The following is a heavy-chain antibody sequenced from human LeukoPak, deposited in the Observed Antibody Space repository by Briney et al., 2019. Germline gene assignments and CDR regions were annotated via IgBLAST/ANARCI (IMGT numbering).Heavy chain of an antibody. D-gene: IGHD5-18*01. CDR1: GFTFIPYW. J-gene: IGHJ4*02. V-gene: IGHV3-74*01. CDR3: ARDAPGNTALDY. Sequence: RGSLRLSCAASGFTFIPYWMHWVRQAPGKGLVWVSRINGYGSSTDFADSVKGRFTISRDNAKNTLYLQMNSLRAEDTAVYYCARDAPGNTALDYWGQGTLVTVSS. CDR2: INGYGSST.